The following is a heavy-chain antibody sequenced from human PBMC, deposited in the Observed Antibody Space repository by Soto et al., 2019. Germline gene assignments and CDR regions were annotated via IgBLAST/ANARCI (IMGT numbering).Heavy chain of an antibody. CDR2: VHYTGGT. CDR3: ARDRGNFGVVLADFYQYGMDV. Sequence: QVQLQESGPGLVKPSETLSLTCTVSGDSVTSGSIYWSWIRQPPGKGLEWMGYVHYTGGTNYNPSLKSRVAISVDTSTTQLSLKLSSVTAADTGVYYCARDRGNFGVVLADFYQYGMDVWGQGTAVTVSS. D-gene: IGHD3-3*01. V-gene: IGHV4-61*01. CDR1: GDSVTSGSIY. J-gene: IGHJ6*02.